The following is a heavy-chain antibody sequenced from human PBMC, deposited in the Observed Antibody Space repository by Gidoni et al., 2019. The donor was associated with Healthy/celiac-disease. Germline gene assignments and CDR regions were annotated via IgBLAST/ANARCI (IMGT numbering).Heavy chain of an antibody. V-gene: IGHV3-53*01. CDR1: GFTVSSNY. Sequence: EVQLVESGGGLIQPGGYLRLSCAASGFTVSSNYMGWVRQAPGKGLECVSVIYSGGSTYYAASVKGRFTISRDNSKNTLYLQMNSLRAEDTAVYYCGLDQASYYYYMDVWGKGTTVTVSS. CDR2: IYSGGST. J-gene: IGHJ6*03. D-gene: IGHD3-16*01. CDR3: GLDQASYYYYMDV.